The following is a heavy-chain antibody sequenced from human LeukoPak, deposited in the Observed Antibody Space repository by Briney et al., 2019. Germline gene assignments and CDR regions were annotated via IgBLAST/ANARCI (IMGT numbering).Heavy chain of an antibody. D-gene: IGHD6-19*01. J-gene: IGHJ5*02. V-gene: IGHV4-34*01. Sequence: SETLSLTCAVYGGSFSGYYWSWIRQPPGKGLEWIGEINHSGSTNYNPSLKSRVTISVDTSKNQFSLRLSSVTAADTAVYYCARPPYSSGLGGNWFDPWGQGTLVTVSS. CDR1: GGSFSGYY. CDR3: ARPPYSSGLGGNWFDP. CDR2: INHSGST.